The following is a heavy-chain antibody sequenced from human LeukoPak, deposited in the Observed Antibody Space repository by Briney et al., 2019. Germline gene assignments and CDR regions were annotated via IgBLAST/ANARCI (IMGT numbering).Heavy chain of an antibody. CDR1: GFTFSSYA. CDR3: TTDLGGSYFRLLFEYFDY. D-gene: IGHD1-26*01. V-gene: IGHV3-23*01. J-gene: IGHJ4*02. Sequence: PRGSLRLSCAASGFTFSSYAMSWVRQAPGKGLEWVSAISGSGGSTYYADSVKGRFTISRDNSKNTLYLQMNSLKTEDTAVYYCTTDLGGSYFRLLFEYFDYWGQGTLVTVSS. CDR2: ISGSGGST.